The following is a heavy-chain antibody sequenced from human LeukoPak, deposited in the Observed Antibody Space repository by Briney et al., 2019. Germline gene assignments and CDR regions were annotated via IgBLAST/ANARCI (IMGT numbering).Heavy chain of an antibody. CDR2: ISYDGGDK. CDR3: ARDRDIGAASYSFDY. J-gene: IGHJ4*02. Sequence: GGSLRLSCAASGFTFSSYAMHWVRQAPGKGLEWMAVISYDGGDKYHADSVKGRFTISRDNSKNTLYLQVNSLRVEDTAIYYCARDRDIGAASYSFDYWGQGTLVTVSS. D-gene: IGHD6-13*01. V-gene: IGHV3-30-3*01. CDR1: GFTFSSYA.